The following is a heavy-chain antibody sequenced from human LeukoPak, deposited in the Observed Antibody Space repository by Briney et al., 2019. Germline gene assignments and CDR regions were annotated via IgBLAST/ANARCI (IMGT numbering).Heavy chain of an antibody. V-gene: IGHV3-21*01. J-gene: IGHJ4*02. CDR2: ITSSSSHI. D-gene: IGHD3-16*01. Sequence: PGGSLRLSCAASGFTFSSYSMNWVRQAPGKGLEWVSSITSSSSHIYYADSVKGRFTISRDNAKNSLYLQMNSQRAEDTAVYYCAREEGEYYFDYWGQGTLVTVSS. CDR1: GFTFSSYS. CDR3: AREEGEYYFDY.